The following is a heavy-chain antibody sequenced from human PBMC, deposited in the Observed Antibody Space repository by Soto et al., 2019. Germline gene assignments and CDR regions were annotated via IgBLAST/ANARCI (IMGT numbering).Heavy chain of an antibody. D-gene: IGHD6-19*01. CDR2: MYTSGST. J-gene: IGHJ3*02. Sequence: NPSETLSLTCTVSGGSINTYFWRWIRQPAGKGLEWIGRMYTSGSTNYSPSLKSRVTMSVDTSKNQFSLKLNSLTAADTAVYYCARDGYASGWSSYAFDIWGQGTMVTVSS. CDR1: GGSINTYF. V-gene: IGHV4-4*07. CDR3: ARDGYASGWSSYAFDI.